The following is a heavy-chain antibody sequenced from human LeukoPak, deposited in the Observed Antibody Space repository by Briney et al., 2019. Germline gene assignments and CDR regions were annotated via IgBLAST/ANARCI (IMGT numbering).Heavy chain of an antibody. CDR1: GCTFSSYS. V-gene: IGHV1-69*13. J-gene: IGHJ4*02. CDR3: AKVERYSSPLSY. CDR2: IIPIFCTS. Sequence: SVNVSCKASGCTFSSYSISWVRQAPGQGLEWIGGIIPIFCTSNYAQKFQGRVTITADQSTSTAYLEMSSLRSEDTAVYYCAKVERYSSPLSYWGQGTLVTVSS. D-gene: IGHD6-13*01.